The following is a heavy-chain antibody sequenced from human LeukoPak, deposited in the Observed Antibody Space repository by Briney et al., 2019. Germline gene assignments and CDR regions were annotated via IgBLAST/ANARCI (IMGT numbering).Heavy chain of an antibody. CDR3: GRDVSAVAGTAWFDP. Sequence: QPGTSLRLSCEVSGFTFSTYAMQWVRRAPGKGLEWVGVIVYDGSSKYYADSVEGRFTISRDNSRNTLYLQMNSLKTDDTAVYYCGRDVSAVAGTAWFDPWGQGTLVTVSS. V-gene: IGHV3-30*04. D-gene: IGHD6-19*01. CDR1: GFTFSTYA. CDR2: IVYDGSSK. J-gene: IGHJ5*02.